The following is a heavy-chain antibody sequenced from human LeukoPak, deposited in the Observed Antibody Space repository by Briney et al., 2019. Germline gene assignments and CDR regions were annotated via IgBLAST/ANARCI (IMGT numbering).Heavy chain of an antibody. Sequence: PSETLSLTCGIYGGSFRGYYWSWIRQPPGKGLEWIGEISHSGGTNYNPSLKSRVTISGDTSKNQFSLTRSFVTAADTAVYYCARTLDTTGYFRNFDYWGQGSPVTVSS. V-gene: IGHV4-34*01. J-gene: IGHJ4*02. CDR1: GGSFRGYY. D-gene: IGHD3-9*01. CDR2: ISHSGGT. CDR3: ARTLDTTGYFRNFDY.